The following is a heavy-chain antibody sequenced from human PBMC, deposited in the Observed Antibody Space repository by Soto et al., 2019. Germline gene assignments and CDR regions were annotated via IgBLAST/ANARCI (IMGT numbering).Heavy chain of an antibody. V-gene: IGHV1-18*01. CDR3: ARDRAPYSSSWYADY. J-gene: IGHJ4*02. D-gene: IGHD6-13*01. Sequence: QVQLVQSGAEVKKPGASVKVSCKASGYTFTSYGISWVRQAPGQGLEWMGWISAYNGNTNYAQKLQGRVTMTTDTSTSTVYMELRSLRSDDTAVYYCARDRAPYSSSWYADYWGQGTLVTVSS. CDR1: GYTFTSYG. CDR2: ISAYNGNT.